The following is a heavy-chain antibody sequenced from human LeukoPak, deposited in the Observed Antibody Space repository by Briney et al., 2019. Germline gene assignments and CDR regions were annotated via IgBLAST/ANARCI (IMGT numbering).Heavy chain of an antibody. D-gene: IGHD3-16*01. V-gene: IGHV3-23*01. CDR2: ISASAAMT. CDR3: ARMSTGGEYFDY. Sequence: PGGSLRLSCEASGFTFNNYVMTWVRQAPGKGLEWVSSISASAAMTYYADSVKGRFTVSRDNSKNTLFLQMNSLRAEDTAVYYCARMSTGGEYFDYWGQGTLVTVSS. CDR1: GFTFNNYV. J-gene: IGHJ4*02.